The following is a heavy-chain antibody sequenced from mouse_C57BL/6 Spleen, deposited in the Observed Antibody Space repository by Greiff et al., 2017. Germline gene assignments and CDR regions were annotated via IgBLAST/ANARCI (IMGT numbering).Heavy chain of an antibody. D-gene: IGHD2-5*01. CDR3: ARRDYYSNPLDFDV. CDR2: IYPGDGDT. CDR1: GYAFSSSW. Sequence: QVQLKQSGPELVKPGASVKISCKASGYAFSSSWMNWVKQRPGKGLEWIGRIYPGDGDTNYNGKFKGKATLTADKSSSTAYMQLSSLTSEDSAVYFCARRDYYSNPLDFDVWGTGTTVTVSS. J-gene: IGHJ1*03. V-gene: IGHV1-82*01.